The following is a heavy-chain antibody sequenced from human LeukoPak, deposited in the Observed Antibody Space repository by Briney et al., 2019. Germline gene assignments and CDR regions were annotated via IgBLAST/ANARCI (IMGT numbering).Heavy chain of an antibody. CDR1: GFTFSSYG. CDR3: ALSGGWSFDY. J-gene: IGHJ4*02. Sequence: PGGSLRLSCAASGFTFSSYGMHWVRQAPGKGLEWVAFIRYDGSNKYYADSVKGRFTISRGNSKNTLYLQMNSLRAEDTAVYYCALSGGWSFDYWGQGTLVTVSS. D-gene: IGHD6-19*01. V-gene: IGHV3-30*02. CDR2: IRYDGSNK.